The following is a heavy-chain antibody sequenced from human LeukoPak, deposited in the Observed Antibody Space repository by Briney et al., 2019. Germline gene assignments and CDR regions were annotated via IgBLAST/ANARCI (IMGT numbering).Heavy chain of an antibody. D-gene: IGHD4-17*01. CDR3: ARHPTILRSTYYYYYGMDV. CDR2: IYYSGST. CDR1: GGSISSSSYH. Sequence: KSSETLSLTCTVSGGSISSSSYHWGWIRQPPGKGLEWIGSIYYSGSTYYNPSLKSRVTISVDTSKNQFSLKLSSVTAADTAVYYCARHPTILRSTYYYYYGMDVWGQGTTVTVSS. V-gene: IGHV4-39*01. J-gene: IGHJ6*02.